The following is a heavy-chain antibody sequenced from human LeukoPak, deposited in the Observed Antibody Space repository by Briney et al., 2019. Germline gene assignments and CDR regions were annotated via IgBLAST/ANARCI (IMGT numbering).Heavy chain of an antibody. J-gene: IGHJ4*02. CDR1: GYTFTGYY. V-gene: IGHV1-2*02. CDR3: ARGYCSGGSCYEFDY. CDR2: IHPNSGGT. D-gene: IGHD2-15*01. Sequence: ASVKVSCKASGYTFTGYYTHWVRQAPGHGLEWMGWIHPNSGGTNYAQKFHGRVTMTRDTSISTAYMELSSLRSDDTAVYYCARGYCSGGSCYEFDYWGQGTLVTVSS.